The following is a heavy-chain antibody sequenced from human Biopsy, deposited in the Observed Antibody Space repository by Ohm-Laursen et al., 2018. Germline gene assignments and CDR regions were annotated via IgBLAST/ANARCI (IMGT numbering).Heavy chain of an antibody. J-gene: IGHJ4*02. CDR3: ARHSFGSGRDF. CDR2: IYYTGIT. V-gene: IGHV4-39*01. Sequence: SETLSLTCTVTDGSISNIINYWGWIRQPLGKGLEWLGSIYYTGITAYNPSLKSRVTIAVDTSNNQFSLKLSSLTAADTAVYYCARHSFGSGRDFWGQGTLVTVSS. CDR1: DGSISNIINY. D-gene: IGHD3-10*01.